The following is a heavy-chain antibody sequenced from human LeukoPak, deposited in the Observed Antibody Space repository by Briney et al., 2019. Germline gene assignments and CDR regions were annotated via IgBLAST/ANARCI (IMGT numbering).Heavy chain of an antibody. V-gene: IGHV3-66*01. D-gene: IGHD3-22*01. Sequence: GGSLRLSCAASGFTVSSNYMSWVRQAPGKGLEWVSVIYSAGNTYYADSVQGRFTMSRENPENTLYLQMNSLRAEDTAVYYCARAYDRGYYYGFDYWGQGTLVTVSS. J-gene: IGHJ4*02. CDR1: GFTVSSNY. CDR2: IYSAGNT. CDR3: ARAYDRGYYYGFDY.